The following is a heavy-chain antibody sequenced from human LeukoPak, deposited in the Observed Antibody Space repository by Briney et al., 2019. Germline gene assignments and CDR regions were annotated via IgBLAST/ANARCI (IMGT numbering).Heavy chain of an antibody. CDR1: GFTFSSHG. CDR3: AKKYSTGLDP. J-gene: IGHJ5*02. V-gene: IGHV3-66*01. Sequence: PGGTLRLSCAASGFTFSSHGMNWVRQAPGKGLEWVSLIYSGGSTYYADSVKGRFTISRDNSKNTLYLQMNSLRVEDTAVYYCAKKYSTGLDPWGQGTLVTVSS. CDR2: IYSGGST. D-gene: IGHD1-26*01.